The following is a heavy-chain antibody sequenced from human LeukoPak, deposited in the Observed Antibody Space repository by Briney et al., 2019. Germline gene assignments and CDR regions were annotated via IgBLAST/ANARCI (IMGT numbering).Heavy chain of an antibody. CDR2: IKQDGSEK. D-gene: IGHD5-18*01. Sequence: GGSLRLSCAASGFTFSSYWMSWVRQAPGKGLVWVVNIKQDGSEKYYVDSVKGRFTISRDNAKNSLYLQMNSLRAEDTAVYYCARDRDTAMVNYFDYWGQGTLVTVSP. CDR3: ARDRDTAMVNYFDY. J-gene: IGHJ4*02. CDR1: GFTFSSYW. V-gene: IGHV3-7*01.